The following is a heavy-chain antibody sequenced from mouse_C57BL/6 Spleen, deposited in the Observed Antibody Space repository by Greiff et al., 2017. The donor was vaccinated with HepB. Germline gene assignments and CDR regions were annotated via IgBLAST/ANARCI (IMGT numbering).Heavy chain of an antibody. CDR2: ISSGGSYT. V-gene: IGHV5-6*01. CDR3: ARQGGYFDY. Sequence: EVMLVESGGDLVKPGGSLKLSCAASGFTFSSYGMSWVRQTPDKRLEWVATISSGGSYTYYPDSVKGRFTISRDNAKNTLYLQMSSLKSEDTAMYYFARQGGYFDYWGQGTTLTVSS. CDR1: GFTFSSYG. J-gene: IGHJ2*01.